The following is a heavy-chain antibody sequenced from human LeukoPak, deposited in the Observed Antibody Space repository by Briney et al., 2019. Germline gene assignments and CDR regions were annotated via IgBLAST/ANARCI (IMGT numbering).Heavy chain of an antibody. D-gene: IGHD3-22*01. V-gene: IGHV3-7*01. CDR1: GFTFSSYW. Sequence: GGSLRLSCAASGFTFSSYWMSWVRQAPGKGLEWVANIKQDGSEKYYVDSVKGRFTISRDNAKNSLYLQMNSLRAEDTAIYYCARKTYYYDASAAGWFDAWGQGTLVTVSS. CDR2: IKQDGSEK. CDR3: ARKTYYYDASAAGWFDA. J-gene: IGHJ5*02.